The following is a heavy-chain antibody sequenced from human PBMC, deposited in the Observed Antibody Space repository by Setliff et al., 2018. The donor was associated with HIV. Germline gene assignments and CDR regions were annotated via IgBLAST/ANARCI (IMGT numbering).Heavy chain of an antibody. V-gene: IGHV1-69*13. Sequence: GASVKVSCKASGGTFSSYAINWVRQAPGQGLEWMGGIIPIFGTANYAQKFQGRVTITADESTSTAYMELSSLRSEDTAVYYCARAGASSGWYGWYFDYWGQGTLVTVSS. CDR3: ARAGASSGWYGWYFDY. CDR1: GGTFSSYA. J-gene: IGHJ4*02. CDR2: IIPIFGTA. D-gene: IGHD6-19*01.